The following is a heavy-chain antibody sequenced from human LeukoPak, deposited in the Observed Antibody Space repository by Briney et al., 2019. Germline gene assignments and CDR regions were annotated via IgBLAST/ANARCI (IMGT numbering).Heavy chain of an antibody. CDR2: IYTSGST. Sequence: PSETLSLTCTVSGGSISSYYWSWIRQPAGKGLEWIGRIYTSGSTNYNPSLRSRVTMSVDTSKNQFSLKLSSVTAADTAVYYCARGAEISEYCSGGSCYSPGAFDIWGRGTMVTVSS. V-gene: IGHV4-4*07. D-gene: IGHD2-15*01. J-gene: IGHJ3*02. CDR3: ARGAEISEYCSGGSCYSPGAFDI. CDR1: GGSISSYY.